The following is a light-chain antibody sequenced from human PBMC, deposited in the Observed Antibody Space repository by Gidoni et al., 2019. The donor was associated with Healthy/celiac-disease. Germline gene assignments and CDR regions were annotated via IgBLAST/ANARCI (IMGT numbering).Light chain of an antibody. J-gene: IGKJ1*01. CDR2: DAS. CDR1: QSISRW. CDR3: QQYNSYSAT. Sequence: DIQITQPPSTLSASAGDRVTITCRACQSISRWLAWYQQKPGKPPKLLIYDASSLESGVPSRFSGSGSGTEFTLTIGSLQPDNFATYYCQQYNSYSATFXQXTKVEIK. V-gene: IGKV1-5*01.